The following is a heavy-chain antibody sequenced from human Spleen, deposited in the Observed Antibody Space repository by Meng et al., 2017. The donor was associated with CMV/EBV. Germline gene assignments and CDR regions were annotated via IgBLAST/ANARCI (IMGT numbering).Heavy chain of an antibody. D-gene: IGHD3-3*01. CDR2: ISSSSSTI. CDR3: ARDYVWGYDFWSGYNHYYYYYGMDV. J-gene: IGHJ6*02. CDR1: GFTFSSYS. Sequence: GESLKISCAASGFTFSSYSMNWVRQAPGKGLEWVSYISSSSSTIYYADSVKGRFTISRDNAKNSLYLQMNSLRAEDTAVYYCARDYVWGYDFWSGYNHYYYYYGMDVWGQGTTVTVSS. V-gene: IGHV3-48*04.